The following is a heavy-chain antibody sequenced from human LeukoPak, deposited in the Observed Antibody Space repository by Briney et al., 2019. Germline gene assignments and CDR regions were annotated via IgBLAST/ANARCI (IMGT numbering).Heavy chain of an antibody. Sequence: GGSLRLSCAASGFTFSSYSMNWVRQAPGKGLEWVSSISSSSSYIYYADSVKGRFTISRDNAKNSLYLQMNSLRAEDTAVYYCARDLVAAAGTPGYFDYWGQGTLVTVSS. CDR2: ISSSSSYI. CDR1: GFTFSSYS. CDR3: ARDLVAAAGTPGYFDY. J-gene: IGHJ4*02. V-gene: IGHV3-21*01. D-gene: IGHD6-13*01.